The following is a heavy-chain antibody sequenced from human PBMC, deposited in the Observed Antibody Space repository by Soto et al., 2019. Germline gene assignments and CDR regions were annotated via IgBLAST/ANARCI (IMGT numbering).Heavy chain of an antibody. J-gene: IGHJ4*02. V-gene: IGHV3-33*01. D-gene: IGHD1-7*01. Sequence: QVQLVESGGGVVQPWRSLRLSCAASGFTFSSYGMHWVRQAPGKGLEWVAVIWYDGSNKYYADSVKGRFTISRDNSKNTLYLQMNSLRAEDTAVYYCARGSRWNSFLDYWGQGTLVTVSS. CDR1: GFTFSSYG. CDR2: IWYDGSNK. CDR3: ARGSRWNSFLDY.